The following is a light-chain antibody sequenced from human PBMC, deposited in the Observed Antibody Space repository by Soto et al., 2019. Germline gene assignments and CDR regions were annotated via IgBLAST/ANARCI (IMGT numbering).Light chain of an antibody. CDR1: QGIGND. Sequence: AIQMTQSPSSLSASVGDRVTITCRASQGIGNDLAWYQQKQGEDPKLLIFAASSVQSGFPSRFSGSGSGTDFTLTITSLQPEDCATYYCLQDHAYLTVGGGTKVEIK. J-gene: IGKJ4*01. CDR3: LQDHAYLT. CDR2: AAS. V-gene: IGKV1-6*01.